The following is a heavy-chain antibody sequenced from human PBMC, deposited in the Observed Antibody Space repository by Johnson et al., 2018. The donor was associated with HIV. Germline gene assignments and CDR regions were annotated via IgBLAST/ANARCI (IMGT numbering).Heavy chain of an antibody. CDR2: ISWDGGST. CDR3: AREGPSERAGFDI. J-gene: IGHJ3*02. CDR1: GFTFDDYT. V-gene: IGHV3-43*01. Sequence: EVQLVESGGVVVQPGGSLRLSCAASGFTFDDYTMHWVRQAPGKGLEWVSLISWDGGSTYYADSVKGRFTISRDNARNTLYLQMNSLRADDTAVYYCAREGPSERAGFDIWGQGTMVTVSS.